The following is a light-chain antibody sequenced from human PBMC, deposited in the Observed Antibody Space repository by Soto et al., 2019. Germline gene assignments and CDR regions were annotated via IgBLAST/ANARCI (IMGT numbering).Light chain of an antibody. CDR3: QQYNNWPPT. J-gene: IGKJ1*01. Sequence: VMPRAPPTLSMCPGERATLSCMASQTINNNVAWCQLKDGQVPRLVIYGASTRATDIPARFSGSGSGTEFTLTISSLQSEDFAEYHCQQYNNWPPTFGQGTKVDI. CDR2: GAS. CDR1: QTINNN. V-gene: IGKV3-15*01.